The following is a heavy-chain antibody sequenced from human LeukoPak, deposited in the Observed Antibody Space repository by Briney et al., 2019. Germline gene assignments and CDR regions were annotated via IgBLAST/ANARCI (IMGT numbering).Heavy chain of an antibody. Sequence: PSETLSLTCTVSGGSLSSSSFYWGWVRQTPGKGLEWIGNIYYSGSTYYNPSLKSRLTISLDTSQRQFSLRLSSVTAADTALYYCTRGSYDVLTGYSTLGEYWGQGTLVTDSS. CDR3: TRGSYDVLTGYSTLGEY. D-gene: IGHD3-9*01. V-gene: IGHV4-39*01. CDR2: IYYSGST. CDR1: GGSLSSSSFY. J-gene: IGHJ4*02.